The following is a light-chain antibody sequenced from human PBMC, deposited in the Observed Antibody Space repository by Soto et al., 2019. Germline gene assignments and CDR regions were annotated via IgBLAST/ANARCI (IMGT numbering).Light chain of an antibody. Sequence: QSVLTQPPSVSGAPGQKVTISCSGSASNIGNNYVSWYQQLPGTAPKLLIYENYERPSGIPDRFSGSKSGTSATLGITGLQTGDEADYYCGAWDNSLTGGVFGGGTKVTVL. CDR3: GAWDNSLTGGV. J-gene: IGLJ2*01. V-gene: IGLV1-51*02. CDR1: ASNIGNNY. CDR2: ENY.